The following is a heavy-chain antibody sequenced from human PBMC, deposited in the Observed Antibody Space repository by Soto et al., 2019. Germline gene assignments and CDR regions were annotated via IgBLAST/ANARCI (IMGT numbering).Heavy chain of an antibody. V-gene: IGHV3-23*01. CDR1: GFMFSDYG. Sequence: PGGSLRLSCAASGFMFSDYGMSWVRQAPGEGLQWVATIHPSGGNTHYAESVQGRFTTSRDNAKTSLYLQMNSLRADDTAVYFCAGWGGHDYHYWGQGIMVTVSS. CDR3: AGWGGHDYHY. CDR2: IHPSGGNT. D-gene: IGHD4-17*01. J-gene: IGHJ4*02.